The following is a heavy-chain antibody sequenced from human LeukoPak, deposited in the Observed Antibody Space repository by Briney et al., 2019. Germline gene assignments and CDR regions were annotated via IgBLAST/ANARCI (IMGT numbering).Heavy chain of an antibody. J-gene: IGHJ4*02. CDR3: ARDLGYYRADY. D-gene: IGHD1-26*01. Sequence: GGSLILSCVVYVFTLSVNYMNWVRQATGKGLEWVGRNRNKPNSPTTGYAASVKGRFTISRDDSKNSLYLQMNSLKTEDTAVYYCARDLGYYRADYWGQGTMVTVSS. V-gene: IGHV3-72*01. CDR1: VFTLSVNY. CDR2: NRNKPNSPTT.